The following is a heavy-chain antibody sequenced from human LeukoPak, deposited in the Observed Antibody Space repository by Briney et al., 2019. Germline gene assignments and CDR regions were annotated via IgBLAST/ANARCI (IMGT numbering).Heavy chain of an antibody. Sequence: LETLSLTCTVSGGSISSHYWSWIRQPPGKGLEWIGYIYYSGSTNYNPSLKSRVTISVDTSKNQFSLKLSSVTAADTAVYYCAREAIFGVADAFDIWGQGTMVTVSS. CDR1: GGSISSHY. CDR2: IYYSGST. V-gene: IGHV4-59*11. D-gene: IGHD3-3*01. CDR3: AREAIFGVADAFDI. J-gene: IGHJ3*02.